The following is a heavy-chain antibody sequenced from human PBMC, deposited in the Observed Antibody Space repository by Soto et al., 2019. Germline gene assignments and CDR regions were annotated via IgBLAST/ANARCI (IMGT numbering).Heavy chain of an antibody. Sequence: QVQLQESGPGLVEPSQNLSLTCTVSGGSFSSGAYYWSWVRRHPGMGLEWIGYINYRGTPYYNPSLKSRLTISVEASKNQFSLRLSSVTAADTAVYYCARVSATGTRWFDTWGQGTLVTVSS. CDR2: INYRGTP. D-gene: IGHD6-13*01. CDR3: ARVSATGTRWFDT. CDR1: GGSFSSGAYY. V-gene: IGHV4-31*03. J-gene: IGHJ5*02.